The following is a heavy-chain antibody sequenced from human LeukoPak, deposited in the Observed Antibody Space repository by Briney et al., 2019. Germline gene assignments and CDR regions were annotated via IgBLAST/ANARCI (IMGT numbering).Heavy chain of an antibody. J-gene: IGHJ4*02. CDR3: ARGSRWRGYSYGYGDY. CDR2: IYHSGST. V-gene: IGHV4-30-2*01. CDR1: GGSISSGGYY. Sequence: SETLSLTCTVSGGSISSGGYYGSWIRQPPGRGVEGSGYIYHSGSTYYNPSLKSRVTISVDRSKNQFSLKLSSVTAADTAVYYCARGSRWRGYSYGYGDYWGQGTLVTVSS. D-gene: IGHD5-18*01.